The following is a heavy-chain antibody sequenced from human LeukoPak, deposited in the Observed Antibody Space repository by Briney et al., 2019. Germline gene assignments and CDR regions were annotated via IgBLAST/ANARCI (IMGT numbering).Heavy chain of an antibody. V-gene: IGHV4-34*01. CDR1: IESFSGYH. CDR2: ISDSGTT. D-gene: IGHD5-18*01. CDR3: ESGTPQLWSSF. Sequence: SETLSLTCAVYIESFSGYHWNWIRQTPGKGLEWIGEISDSGTTYYNPSLKSRVTISVDTSRNQFSLNLSSVTAADTAVYYCESGTPQLWSSFWGQGTLVTVSS. J-gene: IGHJ4*02.